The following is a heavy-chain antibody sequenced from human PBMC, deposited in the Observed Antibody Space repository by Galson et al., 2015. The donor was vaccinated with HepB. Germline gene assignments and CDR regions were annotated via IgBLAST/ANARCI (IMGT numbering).Heavy chain of an antibody. J-gene: IGHJ5*02. Sequence: SCAASGFTFSSYAISWVRQAPGQGLEWMGGIIPILGIANYAQKFQGRVTITADKSTNTAYMELSSLRSEDTAVYYCAQSYNYDILTGGMRAGFNWFDPWGQGTLVTVSS. V-gene: IGHV1-69*10. CDR3: AQSYNYDILTGGMRAGFNWFDP. CDR1: GFTFSSYA. D-gene: IGHD3-9*01. CDR2: IIPILGIA.